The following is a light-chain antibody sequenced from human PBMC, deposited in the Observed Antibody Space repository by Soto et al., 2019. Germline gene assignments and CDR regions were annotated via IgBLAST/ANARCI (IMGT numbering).Light chain of an antibody. CDR3: AAWDDSLIGSYG. CDR2: SNN. Sequence: QSALTQPPSASGTPGQRVTISCSGSSSNIGSNTVNWYQQLPGTAPKLLIYSNNQRPSGVPDRFPGSKSGTSASLAISGLQSEDEAYYYCAAWDDSLIGSYGFGTGTKVTVL. V-gene: IGLV1-44*01. J-gene: IGLJ1*01. CDR1: SSNIGSNT.